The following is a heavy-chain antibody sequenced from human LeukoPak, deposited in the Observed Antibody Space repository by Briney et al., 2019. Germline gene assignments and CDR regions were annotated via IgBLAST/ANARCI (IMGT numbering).Heavy chain of an antibody. D-gene: IGHD2-2*01. Sequence: ASVKVSCTASGYTFTGYYMHWVRQAPGQGLEWMGWISAYNGNTNYAQKLQGRVTMTTDTSTSTAYMELRSLRSDDTAVYYCARGTDCSSTSCPYYYYYYGMDVWGQGTTVTVSS. J-gene: IGHJ6*02. V-gene: IGHV1-18*04. CDR2: ISAYNGNT. CDR1: GYTFTGYY. CDR3: ARGTDCSSTSCPYYYYYYGMDV.